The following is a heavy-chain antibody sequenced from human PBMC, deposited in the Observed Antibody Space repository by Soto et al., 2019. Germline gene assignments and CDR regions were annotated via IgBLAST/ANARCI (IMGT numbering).Heavy chain of an antibody. CDR3: ARLAGETTIYDY. J-gene: IGHJ4*02. D-gene: IGHD1-1*01. Sequence: GGSLRLSCAPSGFIFSGHWMSWVRQAPGKGLEWVATIKQDGSEKYYVDSVRGRFTISRDNAKNSLFLEMNSLRAEDTAVYYCARLAGETTIYDYWGQGTLVTVSS. V-gene: IGHV3-7*01. CDR2: IKQDGSEK. CDR1: GFIFSGHW.